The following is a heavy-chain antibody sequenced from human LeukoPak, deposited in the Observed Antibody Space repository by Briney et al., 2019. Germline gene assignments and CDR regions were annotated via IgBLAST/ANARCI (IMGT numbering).Heavy chain of an antibody. J-gene: IGHJ4*02. D-gene: IGHD3-3*01. CDR1: GFTFSSYS. Sequence: PGGSLRLSCAASGFTFSSYSMNWVRQAPGKGLEWVSYISSSSSTIYYADSVKGRFTISRDNAKNSLYLQVNSLRAEDTAVYYCARGRPEYFGVVITASFDYWGQGTLVTVSS. CDR2: ISSSSSTI. CDR3: ARGRPEYFGVVITASFDY. V-gene: IGHV3-48*04.